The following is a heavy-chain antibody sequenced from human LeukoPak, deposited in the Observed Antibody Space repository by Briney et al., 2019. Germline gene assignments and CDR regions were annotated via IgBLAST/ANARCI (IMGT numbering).Heavy chain of an antibody. V-gene: IGHV3-33*01. Sequence: PGGSLRLSCAASGFTFSSYGMHWVRQAAGKGLEWVGVIWYDGSNKYYADSVKGRFTISRDNSKNTLYLQMNSLRAEDTAVYYCARDSYCNGNRCYLTTPYWGQGTLVTVSS. D-gene: IGHD2-15*01. CDR2: IWYDGSNK. J-gene: IGHJ4*02. CDR3: ARDSYCNGNRCYLTTPY. CDR1: GFTFSSYG.